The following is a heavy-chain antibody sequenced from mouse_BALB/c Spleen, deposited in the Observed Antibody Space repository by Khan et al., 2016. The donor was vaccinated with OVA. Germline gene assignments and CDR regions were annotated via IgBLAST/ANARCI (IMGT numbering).Heavy chain of an antibody. Sequence: QIQLVQSGAELARPGASLKMSCKPSGYTFTSYTIHWIKLRPGQGLEWIGYITPSNGYTNYNQKFKDKATLTADKSSTTAYMQLSSLTSDDSAVYNCVRDGAYHRNDGWFAYWGQGILVTVAA. V-gene: IGHV1-4*01. CDR1: GYTFTSYT. CDR2: ITPSNGYT. J-gene: IGHJ3*01. D-gene: IGHD2-14*01. CDR3: VRDGAYHRNDGWFAY.